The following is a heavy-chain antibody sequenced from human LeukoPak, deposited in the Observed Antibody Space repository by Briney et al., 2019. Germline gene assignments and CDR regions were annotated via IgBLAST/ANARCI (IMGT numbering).Heavy chain of an antibody. CDR3: ARDWAAYSGSYWNRDDY. V-gene: IGHV1-18*01. D-gene: IGHD1-26*01. CDR1: GYTFTRYG. J-gene: IGHJ4*02. Sequence: ASVKVSCKASGYTFTRYGISWVRQAPGQGVEWVGWISAYNVNTNYAQKLHGRVTMTTDTSTSTAYMELRSLRSDDTAVCYCARDWAAYSGSYWNRDDYWGQGTLVTVSS. CDR2: ISAYNVNT.